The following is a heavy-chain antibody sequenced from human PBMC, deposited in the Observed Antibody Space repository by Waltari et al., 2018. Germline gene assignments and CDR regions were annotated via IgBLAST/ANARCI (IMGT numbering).Heavy chain of an antibody. CDR2: IRAIVERT. V-gene: IGHV3-23*01. Sequence: EVQLLESGGGLVQTGGSLRLPCEVPGLTFSTHAVSRVRQAPGKGLEWVSVIRAIVERTYYAVSLTRSFPTPRYISKNRLYLQMDSLRAEGTAVYLCAQDGGEDGYKVVGRYFFYMDVWGKGTTVINSS. CDR3: AQDGGEDGYKVVGRYFFYMDV. J-gene: IGHJ6*03. CDR1: GLTFSTHA. D-gene: IGHD5-12*01.